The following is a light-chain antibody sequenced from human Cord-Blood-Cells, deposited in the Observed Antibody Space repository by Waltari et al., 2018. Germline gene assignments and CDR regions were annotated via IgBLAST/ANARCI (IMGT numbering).Light chain of an antibody. V-gene: IGLV1-44*01. CDR3: AAWDDSLNGWV. CDR2: SNK. CDR1: NPPTGSST. Sequence: QSVLTQPPSASGTPAQRLTISCSRSNPPTGSSTVHWYQELPGTAPTRLIYSNKQRPSGVPDRFSGSKSGTSASLAISGLQSEDEADYYCAAWDDSLNGWVFGGGTKLTVL. J-gene: IGLJ3*02.